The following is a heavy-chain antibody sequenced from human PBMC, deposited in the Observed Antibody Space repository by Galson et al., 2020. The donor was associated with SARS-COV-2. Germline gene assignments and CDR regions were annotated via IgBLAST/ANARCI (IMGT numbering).Heavy chain of an antibody. CDR1: GFTFSSYA. D-gene: IGHD1-26*01. CDR2: ISYDGSNK. J-gene: IGHJ3*02. V-gene: IGHV3-30*04. Sequence: GESLKISCAASGFTFSSYAMHWVRQAPGKGLEWVAVISYDGSNKYYADSVKGRFTISRDNSRNTLYLQMNSLRAEDTAVYYCARPYSGSYYSACDIWGQGTMVTVSS. CDR3: ARPYSGSYYSACDI.